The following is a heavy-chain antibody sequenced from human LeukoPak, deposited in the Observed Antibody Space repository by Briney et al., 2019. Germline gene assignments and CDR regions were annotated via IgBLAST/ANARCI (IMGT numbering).Heavy chain of an antibody. D-gene: IGHD5-18*01. CDR2: ISGSGGST. J-gene: IGHJ4*02. CDR3: AKDPRRYSYGYNPLDY. Sequence: GGSLTLSCAASGFTFSSYVMIWVRQAAGKELEWVSAISGSGGSTYYADSVKGRFTISRDNSKNTLYLQMNSLRAEDTAVYYCAKDPRRYSYGYNPLDYWGQGTLVTVSS. CDR1: GFTFSSYV. V-gene: IGHV3-23*01.